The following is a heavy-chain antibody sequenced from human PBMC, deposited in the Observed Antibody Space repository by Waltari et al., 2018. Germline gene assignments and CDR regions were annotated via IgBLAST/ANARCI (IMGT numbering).Heavy chain of an antibody. CDR1: GFVFNNYW. J-gene: IGHJ3*02. D-gene: IGHD4-4*01. V-gene: IGHV3-7*01. CDR3: ARGDSWAFDI. CDR2: INQYGSEE. Sequence: ELQLVESGGGLVQPGRSLNLSCSAAGFVFNNYWMCWVRQAPGKGREWVANINQYGSEEHYVDAAKGRFTISRDNAKNAVYLQMNSLSAGDTSVYYCARGDSWAFDIWGQGTMVTVAS.